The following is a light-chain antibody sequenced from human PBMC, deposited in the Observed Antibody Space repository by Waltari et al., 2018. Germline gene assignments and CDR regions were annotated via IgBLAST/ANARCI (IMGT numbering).Light chain of an antibody. J-gene: IGKJ1*01. V-gene: IGKV3-20*01. CDR3: QKYGSLPAT. CDR1: QSVSRY. CDR2: DGS. Sequence: EIVLTQSPGTLSLSPGERATLACRASQSVSRYLPWYQQKPGQAPRLLIYDGSSRATGIPDRFSGSGSGTDFSLTISRLEPEDFAVYYCQKYGSLPATFGQGTKVEIK.